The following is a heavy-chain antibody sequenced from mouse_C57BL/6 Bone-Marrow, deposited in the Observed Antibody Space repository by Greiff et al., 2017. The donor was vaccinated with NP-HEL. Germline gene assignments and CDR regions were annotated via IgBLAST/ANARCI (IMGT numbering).Heavy chain of an antibody. V-gene: IGHV1-64*01. CDR2: IHPNSGST. CDR3: ARGGVYRSSPYYFDY. J-gene: IGHJ2*01. Sequence: QVQLQQPGAELVKPGASVKLSCKASGYTFTSYWMHWVKQRPGQGLEWIGMIHPNSGSTNYNEKFKSKATLTVDKSSRTAYMQLSSLTSEDSAVYYCARGGVYRSSPYYFDYWGQGTTLTVSS. CDR1: GYTFTSYW. D-gene: IGHD1-1*01.